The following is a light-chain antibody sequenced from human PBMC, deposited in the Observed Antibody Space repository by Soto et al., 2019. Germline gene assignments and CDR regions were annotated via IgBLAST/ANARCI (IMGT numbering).Light chain of an antibody. V-gene: IGKV3-20*01. CDR2: GAS. Sequence: EIVLTQSPGTLSLSPGERATLSCRASQSVSSSYLAWYQQKPGQAPRVLIYGASSRATGIPDRFSGSGSGTDFTLTIRRLEPEDFAVYYGEAYDSSPRGTFGQGAKVDIK. J-gene: IGKJ1*01. CDR3: EAYDSSPRGT. CDR1: QSVSSSY.